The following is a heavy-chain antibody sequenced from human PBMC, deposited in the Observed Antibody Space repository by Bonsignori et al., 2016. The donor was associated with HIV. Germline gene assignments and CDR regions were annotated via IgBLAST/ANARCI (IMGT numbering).Heavy chain of an antibody. V-gene: IGHV4-34*01. D-gene: IGHD3-10*01. Sequence: SETLSLTCAVYGGSFSGYYWSWIRQPPGKGLEWIGEINHSGSTNYNPSLKSRVTISVDTSKNQFSLKLSSVTAADTAVYYCARGGYLWFGEPMTEYFQHWGQGTLVTVSS. CDR1: GGSFSGYY. CDR2: INHSGST. CDR3: ARGGYLWFGEPMTEYFQH. J-gene: IGHJ1*01.